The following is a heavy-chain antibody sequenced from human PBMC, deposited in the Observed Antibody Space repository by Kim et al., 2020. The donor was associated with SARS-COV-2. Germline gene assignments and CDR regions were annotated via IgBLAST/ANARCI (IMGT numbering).Heavy chain of an antibody. J-gene: IGHJ4*02. V-gene: IGHV4-39*01. Sequence: SETLSLTCTVSGGSISSSSYYWGWIRQPPGKGLEWIGSIYYSGSTYYNPSLKSRVTISVDTSKNQFSLKLSSVTAADTAVYYCARHTPGYSGYGLDYWGQGTLVTVSS. CDR3: ARHTPGYSGYGLDY. CDR2: IYYSGST. CDR1: GGSISSSSYY. D-gene: IGHD5-12*01.